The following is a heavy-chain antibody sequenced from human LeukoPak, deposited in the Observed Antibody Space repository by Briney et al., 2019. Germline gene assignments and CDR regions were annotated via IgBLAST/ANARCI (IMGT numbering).Heavy chain of an antibody. D-gene: IGHD6-6*01. Sequence: KPSETLSLTCAVYGGSFSGYYWSWIRQPPGKGLEWIGEINHSVSTNYNPSLKSRVTISVDTSKNQFSLKLSSVTAADTAVYYCARDKQLVRGFYYYYYYMDVWGKGTTVTVSS. J-gene: IGHJ6*03. CDR1: GGSFSGYY. CDR3: ARDKQLVRGFYYYYYYMDV. CDR2: INHSVST. V-gene: IGHV4-34*01.